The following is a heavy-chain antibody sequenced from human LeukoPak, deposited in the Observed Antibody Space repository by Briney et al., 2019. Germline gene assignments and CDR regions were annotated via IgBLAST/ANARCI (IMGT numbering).Heavy chain of an antibody. CDR1: GYALNELS. Sequence: GASVKVSCKVSGYALNELSMHWVRQAPGKGLEWMGGFDPEDGETIYAQKFQGRVTMTEDTSTDTAYMELSSLRSEDTAVYYCATSDSRGYYYLDYWGQGTLVTVSS. CDR2: FDPEDGET. CDR3: ATSDSRGYYYLDY. D-gene: IGHD3-22*01. J-gene: IGHJ4*02. V-gene: IGHV1-24*01.